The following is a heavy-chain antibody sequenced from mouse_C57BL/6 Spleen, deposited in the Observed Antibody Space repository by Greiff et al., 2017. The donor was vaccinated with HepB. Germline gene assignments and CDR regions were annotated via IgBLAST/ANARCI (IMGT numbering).Heavy chain of an antibody. CDR2: ISSGGDYI. Sequence: EVRLVESGEGLVKPGGSLKLSCAASGFTFSSYAMSWVRQTPEKRLEWVAYISSGGDYIYYADTVKGRFTISRDNARNTLYLQMSSLKSEDTAMYYCTREGDYGFFFAYWGQGTLVTVSA. CDR3: TREGDYGFFFAY. CDR1: GFTFSSYA. D-gene: IGHD2-2*01. V-gene: IGHV5-9-1*02. J-gene: IGHJ3*01.